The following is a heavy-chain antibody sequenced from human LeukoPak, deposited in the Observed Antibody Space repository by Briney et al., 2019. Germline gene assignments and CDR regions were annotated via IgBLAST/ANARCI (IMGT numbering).Heavy chain of an antibody. CDR3: ARGAYGSGSYLVNSWFDP. CDR2: ISWNSGSI. CDR1: GFTFDDYA. J-gene: IGHJ5*02. Sequence: PGRSLRLSCAASGFTFDDYAMHWVRQAPGKGLEWVSGISWNSGSIGYADSVKGRFAISRDNAKNSLYLQMNSLRAEDTAVYYCARGAYGSGSYLVNSWFDPWGQGTLVTVSS. V-gene: IGHV3-9*01. D-gene: IGHD3-10*01.